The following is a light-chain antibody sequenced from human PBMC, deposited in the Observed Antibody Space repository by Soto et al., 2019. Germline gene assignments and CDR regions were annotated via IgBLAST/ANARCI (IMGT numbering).Light chain of an antibody. CDR1: QSLSSSQ. J-gene: IGKJ1*01. CDR2: DAS. V-gene: IGKV3-20*01. CDR3: QQYGSSPRT. Sequence: EIVLTQSPGTLSLSPGERDTLSCRASQSLSSSQLAWYQQKPGQAPRLLIHDASSRATGISDRFTGSGSGTDFTLTITTLEPEDFAVYYCQQYGSSPRTFGLGTKVEI.